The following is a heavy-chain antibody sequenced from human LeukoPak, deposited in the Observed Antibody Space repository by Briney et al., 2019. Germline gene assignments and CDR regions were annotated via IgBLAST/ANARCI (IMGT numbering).Heavy chain of an antibody. CDR1: GFTFSSYE. CDR3: ARTHQSQNYYGSGSYARYFDY. Sequence: GSLRLSCAASGFTFSSYEMNWVRQAPGKGLEWVSYISSSGSTIYYADSVKGRFTISRDNAKNSLYLQMNSLRAEDTAVYYCARTHQSQNYYGSGSYARYFDYWGQGTLVTVSS. J-gene: IGHJ4*02. CDR2: ISSSGSTI. D-gene: IGHD3-10*01. V-gene: IGHV3-48*03.